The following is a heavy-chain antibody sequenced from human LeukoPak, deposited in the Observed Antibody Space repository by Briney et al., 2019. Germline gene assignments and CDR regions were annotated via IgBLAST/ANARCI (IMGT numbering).Heavy chain of an antibody. CDR2: ISWNSGSI. V-gene: IGHV3-9*01. D-gene: IGHD1-26*01. Sequence: PGGSLRLSCAASGFTFDDYAMHWVRQAPGKGLEWVSGISWNSGSIGYADSVKGRFTISRDNSKNTLYLQMNSLRAEDPAVYYCAISGGYWAWAHWGQGTLVTVSS. CDR3: AISGGYWAWAH. J-gene: IGHJ4*02. CDR1: GFTFDDYA.